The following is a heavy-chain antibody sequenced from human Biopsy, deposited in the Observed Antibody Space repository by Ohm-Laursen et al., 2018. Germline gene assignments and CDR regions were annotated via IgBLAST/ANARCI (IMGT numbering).Heavy chain of an antibody. CDR1: GGDINNYY. J-gene: IGHJ3*01. CDR2: TYPGGST. V-gene: IGHV4-4*07. D-gene: IGHD3-22*01. CDR3: ASVVLGPTNDAFDL. Sequence: SDTLSLTCNVSGGDINNYYWSWIRQPAGKGLEWIGRTYPGGSTNYNPSLKSRVTMSVDTSKKQLSLRLGSVTAADTAMYYCASVVLGPTNDAFDLWGQGTMVVVSS.